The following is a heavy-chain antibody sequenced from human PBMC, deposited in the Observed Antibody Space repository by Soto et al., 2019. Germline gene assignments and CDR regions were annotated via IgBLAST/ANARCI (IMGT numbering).Heavy chain of an antibody. CDR1: GGTFSSYA. CDR2: IIPIVGTA. J-gene: IGHJ6*02. D-gene: IGHD5-18*01. V-gene: IGHV1-69*01. CDR3: AGTQGQLQGYYGMDV. Sequence: QVQLVQSGAEGKKPGSSVKVSCKASGGTFSSYAISGVRQAPGPGLEWMGGIIPIVGTANYAQKFQGRVTITADESTSTAYMELSSLRSEDTAVYYCAGTQGQLQGYYGMDVWGQGTTVTVSS.